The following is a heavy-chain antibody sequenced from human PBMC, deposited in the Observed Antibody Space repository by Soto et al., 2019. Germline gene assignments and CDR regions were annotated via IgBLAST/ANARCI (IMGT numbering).Heavy chain of an antibody. V-gene: IGHV1-18*01. Sequence: SVKVSCKASGYTFTSYGISWVRQAPGQGLEWMGWISAYNGNTNYAQKLQGRVTMTTDTSTSTAYMELRSLRSDDTAVYYCARDRPSKKYCSGGSCSYYYYYYMNVWGKGTTVTVSS. J-gene: IGHJ6*03. CDR2: ISAYNGNT. CDR3: ARDRPSKKYCSGGSCSYYYYYYMNV. CDR1: GYTFTSYG. D-gene: IGHD2-15*01.